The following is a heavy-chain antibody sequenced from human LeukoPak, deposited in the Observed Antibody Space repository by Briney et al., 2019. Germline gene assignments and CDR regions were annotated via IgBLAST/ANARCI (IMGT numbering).Heavy chain of an antibody. J-gene: IGHJ4*02. D-gene: IGHD2-15*01. CDR3: ARYCSGGSCYS. V-gene: IGHV1-18*01. CDR1: GYTFTSYG. Sequence: HWGSVKVSCKASGYTFTSYGISWVRQAPGQGLEWMGWISAYNGNTNYAQKLQGRVTMTTDTSTSTAYMELRSVRSDDTAVYYCARYCSGGSCYSWGQGTLVTVSS. CDR2: ISAYNGNT.